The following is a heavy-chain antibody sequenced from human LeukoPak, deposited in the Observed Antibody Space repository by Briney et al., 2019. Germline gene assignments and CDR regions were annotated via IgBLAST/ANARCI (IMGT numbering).Heavy chain of an antibody. J-gene: IGHJ5*02. V-gene: IGHV4-34*01. D-gene: IGHD2-2*01. CDR3: ARGPYIVVVPPKRNWFDP. CDR1: GGSFSGYY. Sequence: KPSETLSLTCAVCGGSFSGYYWSWIRQPPGKGLEWIGEINHSGSTNYNPSLKSRVTISVDTSKNQFSLKLSSVTAADTAVYYCARGPYIVVVPPKRNWFDPWGQGTLVTVSS. CDR2: INHSGST.